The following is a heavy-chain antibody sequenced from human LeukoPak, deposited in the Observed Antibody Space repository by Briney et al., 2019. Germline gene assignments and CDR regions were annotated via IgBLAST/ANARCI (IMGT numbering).Heavy chain of an antibody. CDR3: ARDRDLRHRSGSFDY. D-gene: IGHD5-12*01. CDR1: GYTFTSYY. CDR2: INPSGGST. J-gene: IGHJ4*02. Sequence: ASVKVSCKASGYTFTSYYMHWVRQAPGQGLEWMGIINPSGGSTSYAQKFQGRVTMTRGTSTSTVYMELSSLRSEDTAVYYCARDRDLRHRSGSFDYWGQGTLVTVSS. V-gene: IGHV1-46*01.